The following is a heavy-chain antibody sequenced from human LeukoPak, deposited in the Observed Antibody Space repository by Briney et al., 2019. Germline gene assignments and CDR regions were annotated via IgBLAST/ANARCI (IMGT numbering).Heavy chain of an antibody. V-gene: IGHV4-39*07. D-gene: IGHD5-24*01. CDR1: GGSISSSSYY. CDR2: IYYSGST. J-gene: IGHJ4*02. CDR3: ARGGMGTIERPFDY. Sequence: SETLSLTCTVSGGSISSSSYYWGWIRQPPGKGLEWIGSIYYSGSTYYNPSLKSRVTISVDTSKNQFSLKLSSVTAADTAMYYCARGGMGTIERPFDYWGQGILVIVSS.